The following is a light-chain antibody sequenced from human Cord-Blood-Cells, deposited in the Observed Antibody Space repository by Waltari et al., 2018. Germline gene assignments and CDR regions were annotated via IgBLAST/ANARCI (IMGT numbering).Light chain of an antibody. Sequence: DIVMTQSPDSLAVSLGERATIKCKSSQSVLYSSNNKNYLAWYQQKPGQPPKLLIYWASTRESGVPDRFSGSGSGTDFTLTIISLQAEDVAVYYCQQYYSTPLTFGGGTKVEIK. V-gene: IGKV4-1*01. CDR2: WAS. CDR1: QSVLYSSNNKNY. CDR3: QQYYSTPLT. J-gene: IGKJ4*01.